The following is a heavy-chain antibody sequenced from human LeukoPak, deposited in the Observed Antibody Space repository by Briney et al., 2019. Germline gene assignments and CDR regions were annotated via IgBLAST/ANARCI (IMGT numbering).Heavy chain of an antibody. D-gene: IGHD2-2*02. V-gene: IGHV1-69*05. CDR2: IIPIFGTA. J-gene: IGHJ6*03. Sequence: ASVRVSCKASGGTFSGYAISWVRQAPGQGLEWMGGIIPIFGTANYAQKFQGRVTITTDESTSTAYMELSSLRSEDTAVYYCARGYCSSTSCYKDYYYYMDVWGKGTTVTVSS. CDR3: ARGYCSSTSCYKDYYYYMDV. CDR1: GGTFSGYA.